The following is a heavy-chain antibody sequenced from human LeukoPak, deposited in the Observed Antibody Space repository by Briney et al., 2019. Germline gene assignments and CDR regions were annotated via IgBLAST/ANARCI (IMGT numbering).Heavy chain of an antibody. J-gene: IGHJ3*02. CDR3: ARNLGAVVTPGWAYDI. D-gene: IGHD4-23*01. CDR1: GDSISSAFYY. V-gene: IGHV4-31*03. Sequence: SQTLSLTCTVSGDSISSAFYYWSWIRQHPGMGLEWIGYIYHSGTTYYNPSLKTRVTMSLDTSKNQFSLKVYSVTAADTAVYYCARNLGAVVTPGWAYDIWGQGTMVTVSS. CDR2: IYHSGTT.